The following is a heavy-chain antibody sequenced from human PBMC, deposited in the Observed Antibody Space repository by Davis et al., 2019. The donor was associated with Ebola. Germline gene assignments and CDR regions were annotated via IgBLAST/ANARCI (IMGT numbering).Heavy chain of an antibody. D-gene: IGHD2-15*01. CDR1: GYTFTNYY. Sequence: SVKVSCKASGYTFTNYYMHWVRQAPGQGLEWMGGIIPVFRTASYAQKFQGRVTITADEPTRTAYMELDGLISEDTAVYYCAHLGPQRYCSGGGCHGYLDYWGQGTLVTVSS. J-gene: IGHJ4*02. V-gene: IGHV1-69*13. CDR3: AHLGPQRYCSGGGCHGYLDY. CDR2: IIPVFRTA.